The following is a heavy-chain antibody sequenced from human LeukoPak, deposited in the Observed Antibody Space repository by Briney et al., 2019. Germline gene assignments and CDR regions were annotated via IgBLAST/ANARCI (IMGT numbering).Heavy chain of an antibody. V-gene: IGHV3-7*04. CDR1: GFTISTYW. J-gene: IGHJ4*02. CDR3: ARAVAAADSY. CDR2: INQDGSKK. Sequence: GGSLRLSCTASGFTISTYWMSWVRQAPGKGLEWVASINQDGSKKYYVDSVKGRFTTSRDNVKNSVYLQMNSLRAEDTAVYSCARAVAAADSYWGRGTLVTVSS. D-gene: IGHD6-13*01.